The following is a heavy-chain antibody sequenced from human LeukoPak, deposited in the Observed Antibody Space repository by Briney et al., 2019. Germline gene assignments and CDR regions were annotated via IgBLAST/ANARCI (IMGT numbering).Heavy chain of an antibody. CDR2: INPNSGGT. Sequence: GASVKVSCKASGYTFTGYYMHWVRQAPGQGLEWMGWINPNSGGTNYAQKFQGRVTMTRDTSISTAYMELSSLRSEGTAVYYCAATLIYGSGSLKYYYYMDVWGKGTTVTISS. J-gene: IGHJ6*03. CDR1: GYTFTGYY. CDR3: AATLIYGSGSLKYYYYMDV. V-gene: IGHV1-2*02. D-gene: IGHD3-10*01.